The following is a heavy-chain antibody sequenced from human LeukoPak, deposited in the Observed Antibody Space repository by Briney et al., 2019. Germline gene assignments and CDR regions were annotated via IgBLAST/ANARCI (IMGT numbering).Heavy chain of an antibody. D-gene: IGHD1-26*01. V-gene: IGHV3-30*04. J-gene: IGHJ4*02. CDR2: ISYDGSNK. CDR3: ARDIRVGVDY. CDR1: GFTFSSYA. Sequence: PGRSLRLSCAASGFTFSSYAMHWVRQAPGKGLEWVAVISYDGSNKYYADSVKGRFTISRDNSKNTLYLQMNSLRAEDTAVYYCARDIRVGVDYWGQGTLVTVSS.